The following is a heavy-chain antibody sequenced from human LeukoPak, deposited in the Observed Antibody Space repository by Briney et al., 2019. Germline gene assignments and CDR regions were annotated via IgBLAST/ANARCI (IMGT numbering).Heavy chain of an antibody. CDR2: IYTSGTT. V-gene: IGHV4-4*07. Sequence: SETLSLTCTVSGGSISSYYWSWIRQPAEKGLEWIGRIYTSGTTNYNPSLKSRVTMSVDTSKNQFSLNLNSVTAADTAVYYCARAGFYYDSSAFDPWGPGTLVTVSS. D-gene: IGHD3-22*01. CDR3: ARAGFYYDSSAFDP. J-gene: IGHJ5*02. CDR1: GGSISSYY.